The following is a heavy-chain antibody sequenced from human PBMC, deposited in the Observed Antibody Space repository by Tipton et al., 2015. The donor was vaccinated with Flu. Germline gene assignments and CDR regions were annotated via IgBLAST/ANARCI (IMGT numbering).Heavy chain of an antibody. CDR1: GYSINSGYF. J-gene: IGHJ4*02. CDR3: ARLTYYYGSGTPDY. V-gene: IGHV4-38-2*01. Sequence: TLSLTCVVSGYSINSGYFWGWIRQPPGKGLEWLGSMSHSGRTYYNPSLKSRVTISADTWKTQFSLKLSSVTAADPAVYYCARLTYYYGSGTPDYWGQGTLVTVSS. CDR2: MSHSGRT. D-gene: IGHD3-10*01.